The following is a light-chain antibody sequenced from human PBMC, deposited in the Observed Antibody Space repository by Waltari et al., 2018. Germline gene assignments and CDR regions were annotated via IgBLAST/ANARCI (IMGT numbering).Light chain of an antibody. V-gene: IGKV1-39*01. J-gene: IGKJ5*01. CDR2: GAS. CDR1: QTISKD. Sequence: DIQMTQSPSSLSASVGDRVTITCRASQTISKDLNWYQQKPGKDPNHLIYGASSLQSVVPSSFSGNRSGTDFTLTISILQPEDFATYYCQQSYSIPITFGQGTRLDIK. CDR3: QQSYSIPIT.